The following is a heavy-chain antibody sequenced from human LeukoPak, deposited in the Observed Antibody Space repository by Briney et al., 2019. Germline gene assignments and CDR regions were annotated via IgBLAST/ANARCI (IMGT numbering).Heavy chain of an antibody. D-gene: IGHD3-3*01. J-gene: IGHJ4*02. CDR1: GFTFSSYG. V-gene: IGHV3-30*02. CDR3: AKDRSIFGVVITLDY. CDR2: IRYDGSNK. Sequence: GGSLRLSCAASGFTFSSYGMHWVRQAPGKGLEWVAFIRYDGSNKYYADSVKGRFTISRDNSKNTLYLQMNSLRAEDTAVYYCAKDRSIFGVVITLDYWGQGTLVTVSS.